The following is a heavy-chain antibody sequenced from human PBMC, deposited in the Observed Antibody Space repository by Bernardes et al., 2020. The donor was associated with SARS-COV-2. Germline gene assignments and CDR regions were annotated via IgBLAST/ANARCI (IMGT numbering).Heavy chain of an antibody. D-gene: IGHD6-19*01. J-gene: IGHJ5*02. V-gene: IGHV3-23*05. CDR2: ISACTKKDT. CDR3: ARPTMTVDGMRWFDP. Sequence: GGSLRLSRRYASLTRAGQDRKSIRLNPGNGIEWLMPISACTKKDTFYSDSGKGRFTISRDNSHLYLQMNRLRVEDTAIYYCARPTMTVDGMRWFDPWGQG. CDR1: SLTRAGQD.